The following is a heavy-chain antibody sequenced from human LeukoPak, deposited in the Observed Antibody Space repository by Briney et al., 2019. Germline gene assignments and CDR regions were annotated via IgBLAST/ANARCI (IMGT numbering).Heavy chain of an antibody. V-gene: IGHV3-30-3*01. CDR1: GFTFSLYA. Sequence: PGGSLRLSCVASGFTFSLYAMQWVRQAPGKGLEWVSVISYDGTKKYYADSVRGRFTISRDNSQNTLYLQMKSMKPEDTAVYYYASGKDTPHLPHYWGQGTLVTVSS. J-gene: IGHJ4*02. D-gene: IGHD1-1*01. CDR3: ASGKDTPHLPHY. CDR2: ISYDGTKK.